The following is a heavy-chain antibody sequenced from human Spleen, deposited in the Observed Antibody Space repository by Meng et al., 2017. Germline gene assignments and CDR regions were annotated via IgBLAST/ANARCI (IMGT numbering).Heavy chain of an antibody. D-gene: IGHD1-26*01. CDR3: ARVSAWELSRGDDN. J-gene: IGHJ4*02. V-gene: IGHV1-2*06. CDR1: GYTFTGYY. CDR2: INPNSGGT. Sequence: ASVKVSCKASGYTFTGYYVHWVRQAPGQGLEWMGRINPNSGGTNYAQKFQGRVTVSRDTSISTAYMELSRLRSNDTAVYYCARVSAWELSRGDDNWGQGTLVTVSS.